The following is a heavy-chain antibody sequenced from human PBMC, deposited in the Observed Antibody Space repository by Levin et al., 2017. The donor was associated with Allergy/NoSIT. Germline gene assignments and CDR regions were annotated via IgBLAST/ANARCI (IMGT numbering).Heavy chain of an antibody. CDR3: AREGDKWLVTGYDY. Sequence: SQTLSLTCTVSGGSISSGGYYWSWIRQHPGKGLEWIGYIHFSGITYYNPSLKSRVTMSVDTSKNQFSLNLSSVTAADTAVYYCAREGDKWLVTGYDYWGQGTLVTVSS. V-gene: IGHV4-31*03. D-gene: IGHD6-19*01. CDR2: IHFSGIT. CDR1: GGSISSGGYY. J-gene: IGHJ4*02.